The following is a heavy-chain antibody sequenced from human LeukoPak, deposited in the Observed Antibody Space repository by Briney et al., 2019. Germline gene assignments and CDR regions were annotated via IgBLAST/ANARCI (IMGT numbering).Heavy chain of an antibody. CDR3: GRDPNGDYVGAFEF. CDR1: GFTFSTFA. J-gene: IGHJ3*01. D-gene: IGHD4-17*01. CDR2: IGGSGTYT. V-gene: IGHV3-23*01. Sequence: GGSLRVSCVASGFTFSTFAMTWVRQAPGKALEWVSSIGGSGTYTNYADSVRGRFTTSRDNSKNTLYLQMNSLRAEDTAVYYCGRDPNGDYVGAFEFWGQGTVVSVSS.